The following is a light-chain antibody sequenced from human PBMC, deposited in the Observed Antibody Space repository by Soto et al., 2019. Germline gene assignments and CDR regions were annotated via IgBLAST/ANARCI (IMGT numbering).Light chain of an antibody. V-gene: IGLV2-14*01. CDR1: SSDVGGYNY. Sequence: QSALTQPASVSGSPGQSITISCTATSSDVGGYNYVSWYQQHPGKAPKLMIYDVSNRPSGVSDRFSGSKSGNTASLTISGLPAEDEADYYCSSYTSSSTSVVFGGGTKLTVL. CDR2: DVS. J-gene: IGLJ2*01. CDR3: SSYTSSSTSVV.